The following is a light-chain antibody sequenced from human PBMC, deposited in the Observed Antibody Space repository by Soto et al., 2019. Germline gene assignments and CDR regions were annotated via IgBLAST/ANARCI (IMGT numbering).Light chain of an antibody. J-gene: IGLJ1*01. Sequence: QSVLTQDASVSGSPGQSITISCSGTCSDVGGYNYVSWYQHHPGKAPKLMIYDVFTRPSGVSNRFSGSKSGNTASLTISALQAEDEVDYYCTSWTSTSTYVFGSGTKVTDL. CDR3: TSWTSTSTYV. CDR1: CSDVGGYNY. V-gene: IGLV2-14*03. CDR2: DVF.